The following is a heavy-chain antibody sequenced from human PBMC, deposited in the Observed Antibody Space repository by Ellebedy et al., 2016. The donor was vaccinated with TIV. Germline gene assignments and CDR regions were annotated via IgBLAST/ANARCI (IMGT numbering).Heavy chain of an antibody. Sequence: PGGSLRLSCAASGFTFNRYVVHWVRQAPGKGPEWVAVVAYDGTNKYYADSVTGRFTISKDNSKSTLYLQLSSLRLEDTAVYYRAREGTEYSNLLGQYYGLDVWGQGTTVTVSS. CDR2: VAYDGTNK. CDR3: AREGTEYSNLLGQYYGLDV. V-gene: IGHV3-30-3*01. J-gene: IGHJ6*02. D-gene: IGHD6-13*01. CDR1: GFTFNRYV.